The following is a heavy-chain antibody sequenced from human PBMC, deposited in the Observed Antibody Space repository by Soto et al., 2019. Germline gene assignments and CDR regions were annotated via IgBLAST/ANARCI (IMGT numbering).Heavy chain of an antibody. Sequence: EVQLVESGGGLVQPGRSLRLSCAASGFTFDDYAMHWVRQAPGKGLEWVSGMSWNSGSIDYADSVKGRFSISRDNAKNSLYLQMNRRRTEDTALYYCERGPRGSWRTDYFDYWGQGTLVTVSS. CDR2: MSWNSGSI. CDR3: ERGPRGSWRTDYFDY. CDR1: GFTFDDYA. J-gene: IGHJ4*02. V-gene: IGHV3-9*01. D-gene: IGHD6-13*01.